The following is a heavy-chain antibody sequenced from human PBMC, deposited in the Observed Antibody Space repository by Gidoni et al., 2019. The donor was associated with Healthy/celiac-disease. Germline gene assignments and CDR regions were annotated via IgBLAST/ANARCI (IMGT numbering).Heavy chain of an antibody. CDR3: ATLRYYYDSSGFDSGMDV. J-gene: IGHJ6*02. CDR1: GYTFTDYY. V-gene: IGHV1-69-2*01. D-gene: IGHD3-22*01. Sequence: EVQLVQSGAEVKKPGAPVKISCKVSGYTFTDYYMHSVQQAPGKGLEWMGLVDPEDGETIYAEKFQGRVTITADTSTDTAYMELSSLRSEDTAVYYCATLRYYYDSSGFDSGMDVWGQGTTVTVSS. CDR2: VDPEDGET.